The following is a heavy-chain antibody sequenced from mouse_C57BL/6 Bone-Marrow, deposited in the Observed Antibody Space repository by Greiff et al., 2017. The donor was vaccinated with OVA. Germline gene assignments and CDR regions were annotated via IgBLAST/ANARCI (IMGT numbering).Heavy chain of an antibody. CDR1: GYTFTDYY. Sequence: EVQLQQSGPELVKPGASVKISCKASGYTFTDYYMNWVKQSHGKSLEWIGDINPNNGGTSYNQKFKGKATLTVDKSSSTAYLELRSLTSEDSAVYYCARCEYDGDVDYGGQGTTLTVSS. D-gene: IGHD2-4*01. V-gene: IGHV1-26*01. J-gene: IGHJ2*01. CDR3: ARCEYDGDVDY. CDR2: INPNNGGT.